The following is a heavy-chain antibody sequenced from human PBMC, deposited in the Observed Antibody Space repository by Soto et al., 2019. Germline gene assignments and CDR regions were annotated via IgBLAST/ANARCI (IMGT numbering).Heavy chain of an antibody. CDR3: ARLIGNSWLDS. J-gene: IGHJ5*01. V-gene: IGHV4-30-2*05. CDR2: IYHTGTT. CDR1: GGSINSGDYS. Sequence: PSETLSLTCTVSGGSINSGDYSWTWIRQPPGKGLEWIGYIYHTGTTYYNMSLKSRISINPDTSNNQVSLQLNSVTPDDTAVYYCARLIGNSWLDSWGQGTLVTVSS. D-gene: IGHD3-16*01.